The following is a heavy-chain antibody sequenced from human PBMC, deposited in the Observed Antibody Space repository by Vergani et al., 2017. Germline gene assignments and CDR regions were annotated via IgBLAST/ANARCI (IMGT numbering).Heavy chain of an antibody. CDR1: GFTFSSYA. J-gene: IGHJ4*02. V-gene: IGHV3-23*03. Sequence: EVQLLESGGGLVQPGGSLRLSCAASGFTFSSYAMSWVRQAPGKGLEWVSVIYSGGSSTYYADSVKGRFTISRDNAKNSLYLQMNSLRAEDTAVCYCARDDSRGGDWGQGTLVTVSS. CDR2: IYSGGSST. D-gene: IGHD6-13*01. CDR3: ARDDSRGGD.